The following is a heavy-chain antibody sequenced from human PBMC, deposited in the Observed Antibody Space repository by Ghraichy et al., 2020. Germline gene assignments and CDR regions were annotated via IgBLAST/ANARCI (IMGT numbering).Heavy chain of an antibody. V-gene: IGHV4-4*07. J-gene: IGHJ5*02. CDR2: IYTSGST. D-gene: IGHD6-6*01. CDR3: ARGYIEYSSSTANWFDP. CDR1: GGSISSYY. Sequence: SETLSLTCTVSGGSISSYYWSWIRQPAGKGLEWIGRIYTSGSTNYNPSLKSRVTMSVDTSKNQFSLKLSSVTAADTAVYYCARGYIEYSSSTANWFDPWGQGTLVTVSS.